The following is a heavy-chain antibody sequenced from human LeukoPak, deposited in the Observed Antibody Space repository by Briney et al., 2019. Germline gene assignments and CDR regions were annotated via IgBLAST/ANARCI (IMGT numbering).Heavy chain of an antibody. CDR3: ARRWGNIVGVTYEY. J-gene: IGHJ4*02. CDR2: IYYTGST. D-gene: IGHD3-16*01. V-gene: IGHV4-39*01. CDR1: GSSITSVSHY. Sequence: PSETLSLTCTISGSSITSVSHYWGWIRQPLGKGLEWIGDIYYTGSTYYSPSLRSRATMSVHTSENQFSLRLNSVTAVDTAVYYCARRWGNIVGVTYEYWGQGTLVTVSS.